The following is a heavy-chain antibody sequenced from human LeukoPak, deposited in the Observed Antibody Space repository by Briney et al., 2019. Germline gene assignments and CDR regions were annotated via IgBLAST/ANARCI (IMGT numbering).Heavy chain of an antibody. CDR2: ISGSADNT. Sequence: GGSLRLSCTASGFTLSSYAMSWVRQAPGEGLEWVSTISGSADNTNYAEAVKGRFTISRDNSKNTMYLQMNSLRAEDTAVYFCAKQGFGCWGQGTLVTVSS. CDR3: AKQGFGC. V-gene: IGHV3-23*01. J-gene: IGHJ4*02. CDR1: GFTLSSYA.